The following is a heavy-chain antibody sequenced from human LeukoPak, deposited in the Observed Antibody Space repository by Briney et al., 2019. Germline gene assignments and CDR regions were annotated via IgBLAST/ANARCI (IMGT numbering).Heavy chain of an antibody. V-gene: IGHV3-33*01. D-gene: IGHD4-23*01. Sequence: GGSLRLSCAASGFTFSSYGMHWVRQAPGKGLEWVAVIWYDGSNKYYADSVKGRFTISRDNSKNTLYLQMNSLRAEDTAVYYCQTQIYGGNSAYYYYGMDVWGQGTTVTVSS. J-gene: IGHJ6*02. CDR3: QTQIYGGNSAYYYYGMDV. CDR1: GFTFSSYG. CDR2: IWYDGSNK.